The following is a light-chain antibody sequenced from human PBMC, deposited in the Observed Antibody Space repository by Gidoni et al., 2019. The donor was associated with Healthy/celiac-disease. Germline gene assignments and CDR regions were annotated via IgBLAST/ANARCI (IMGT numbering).Light chain of an antibody. V-gene: IGKV4-1*01. CDR3: QQYYSTPPYT. Sequence: IVMTQSPDSLAVSLGERATINCKSSQSVLYSSNNKNYLAWYQQKPGQPPKLLIYWASTRESGVPDRFSGSGSGTDFTLTISSLQAEDVAVYYCQQYYSTPPYTFGQGTKLVIK. CDR2: WAS. J-gene: IGKJ2*01. CDR1: QSVLYSSNNKNY.